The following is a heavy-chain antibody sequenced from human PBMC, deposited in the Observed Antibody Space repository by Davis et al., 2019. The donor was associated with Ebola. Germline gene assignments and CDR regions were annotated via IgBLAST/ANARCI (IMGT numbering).Heavy chain of an antibody. CDR2: ISYDGSNK. V-gene: IGHV3-30*03. CDR1: GFTFSSYG. J-gene: IGHJ4*02. CDR3: ARAPPLYSSGWYLPY. D-gene: IGHD6-19*01. Sequence: GESLKISCAASGFTFSSYGMHWVLQAPGKGLEWVAVISYDGSNKYYADSVKGRFTISRDNSKNTLYLQMNSLRAEDTAVYYCARAPPLYSSGWYLPYWGQGTLVTVSS.